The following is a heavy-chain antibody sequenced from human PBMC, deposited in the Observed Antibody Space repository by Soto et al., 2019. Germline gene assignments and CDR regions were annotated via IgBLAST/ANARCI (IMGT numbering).Heavy chain of an antibody. J-gene: IGHJ4*02. V-gene: IGHV6-1*01. CDR2: TYYRSKWYN. Sequence: PSQTLSLTCAISGDSVSSNSAAWNWIRQSPSRGLEWLGRTYYRSKWYNDYAVSVKSRITINPDTSKNQFSLQLNSVTPEDTAVYYCAREGPIRRYFDWSTDYFDYWGQGTLVTVSS. CDR1: GDSVSSNSAA. CDR3: AREGPIRRYFDWSTDYFDY. D-gene: IGHD3-9*01.